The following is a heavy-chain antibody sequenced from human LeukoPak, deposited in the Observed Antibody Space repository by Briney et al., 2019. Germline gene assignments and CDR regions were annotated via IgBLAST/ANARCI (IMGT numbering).Heavy chain of an antibody. CDR2: ISSSGSTI. CDR1: GFTFSSYE. Sequence: PGGSLRLSCAASGFTFSSYEMNWVRQAPGKGLEWVPYISSSGSTIYYADSVKGRFTISRDNAKNSLYLQMNSLRAEDTAAYYCARGASGWLYYFDYWGQGTLVTVSS. J-gene: IGHJ4*02. CDR3: ARGASGWLYYFDY. V-gene: IGHV3-48*03. D-gene: IGHD6-19*01.